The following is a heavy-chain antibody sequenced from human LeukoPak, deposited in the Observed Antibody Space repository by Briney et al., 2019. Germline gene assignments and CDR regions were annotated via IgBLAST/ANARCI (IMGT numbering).Heavy chain of an antibody. V-gene: IGHV3-23*01. Sequence: GGSLRLSCAASGDTFSNYAMSWVRQIPGKGLEWVSGISDSGENTYYADSVKGRFTISRDNSKSTLYLQMNSLRAEDTATYYCARAPGWELLRDDAFDIWGQGTMVTVSS. CDR3: ARAPGWELLRDDAFDI. D-gene: IGHD1-26*01. CDR1: GDTFSNYA. J-gene: IGHJ3*02. CDR2: ISDSGENT.